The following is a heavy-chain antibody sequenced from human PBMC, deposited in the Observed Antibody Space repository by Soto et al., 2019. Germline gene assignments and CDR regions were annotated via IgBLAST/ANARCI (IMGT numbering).Heavy chain of an antibody. CDR2: ISSSSSTI. CDR3: ARDPKVITMGVQDYFDY. Sequence: EVQLVESGGGLVQPGGSLRLSCAASGFTFSSYSMNWVRQSPGKGLEWDSYISSSSSTIYYADSVKGRFTISRDNAKNSLYLQMNSLRDEDTAVYYCARDPKVITMGVQDYFDYWGQGTLVTVSS. J-gene: IGHJ4*02. CDR1: GFTFSSYS. V-gene: IGHV3-48*02. D-gene: IGHD3-10*01.